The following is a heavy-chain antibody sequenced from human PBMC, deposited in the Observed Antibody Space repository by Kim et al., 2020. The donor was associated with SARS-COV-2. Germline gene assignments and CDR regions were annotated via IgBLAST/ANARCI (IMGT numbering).Heavy chain of an antibody. CDR1: GYTLTELS. J-gene: IGHJ6*02. V-gene: IGHV1-24*01. CDR2: FDPEDGET. D-gene: IGHD3-10*01. Sequence: ASVKVSCKVSGYTLTELSMHWVRQAPGKGLEWMGGFDPEDGETIYAQKFQGRVTMTEDTSTDTAYMELSSLRSEDTAVYYCATYTLTMVRGVMSRTYYYYGMDVWGQGTTVTVSS. CDR3: ATYTLTMVRGVMSRTYYYYGMDV.